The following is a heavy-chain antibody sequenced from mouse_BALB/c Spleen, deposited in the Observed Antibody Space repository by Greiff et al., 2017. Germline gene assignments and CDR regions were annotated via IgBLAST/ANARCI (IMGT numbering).Heavy chain of an antibody. V-gene: IGHV1-54*01. J-gene: IGHJ4*01. CDR1: GYAFTNYL. CDR2: INPGSGGT. CDR3: AREEGNCVYAMDY. D-gene: IGHD2-1*01. Sequence: QVQLKQSGAELVRPGTSVKVSCKASGYAFTNYLIEWVKQRPGQGLEWIGVINPGSGGTNYNEKFKGKATLTADKSSSTAYMQLSSLTSDDSAVYFCAREEGNCVYAMDYWGQGTSVTVSS.